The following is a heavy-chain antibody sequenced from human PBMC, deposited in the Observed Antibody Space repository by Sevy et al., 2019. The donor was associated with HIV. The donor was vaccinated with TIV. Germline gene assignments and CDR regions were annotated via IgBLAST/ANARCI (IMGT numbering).Heavy chain of an antibody. Sequence: GWSLRLSCEASGFTVSGNYMAWVRLAPGKGLEWVSLIDSGGSTYYADPVKGRFTISRDNAKNTLYLQMNPLRAEDTAVYFCARDRYYDASGYYYYYYGMDVWGQGTTVTVSS. J-gene: IGHJ6*02. CDR1: GFTVSGNY. CDR3: ARDRYYDASGYYYYYYGMDV. D-gene: IGHD3-22*01. CDR2: IDSGGST. V-gene: IGHV3-66*01.